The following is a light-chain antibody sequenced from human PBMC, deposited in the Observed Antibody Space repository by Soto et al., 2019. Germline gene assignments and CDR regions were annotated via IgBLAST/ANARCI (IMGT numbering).Light chain of an antibody. J-gene: IGLJ1*01. V-gene: IGLV2-11*01. CDR1: SSDVGGYNY. CDR3: CSYAGSYIYV. CDR2: DVT. Sequence: QSVLTQPRSVSGSPGQSVTISCTGTSSDVGGYNYVSWYQQHPDKAPKVMIYDVTKRPSGVPDRFAGSKSGNTASLTISGLQAEDEADYYFCSYAGSYIYVFGTGTKVTVL.